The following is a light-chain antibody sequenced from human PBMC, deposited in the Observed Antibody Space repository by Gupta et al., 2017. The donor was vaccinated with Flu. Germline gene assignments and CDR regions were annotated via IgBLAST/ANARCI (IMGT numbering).Light chain of an antibody. Sequence: QTVVTQEPSFSVSPGGTVTLTCGLSSGSVSTSYYPSWYQQTPGQAPRTLIYSTNTRSSGVPDRFSGSILGTTAALTITGAQADDESYYYCVLYMGSGIWVFGGGTKLTVL. J-gene: IGLJ3*02. CDR1: SGSVSTSYY. CDR3: VLYMGSGIWV. CDR2: STN. V-gene: IGLV8-61*01.